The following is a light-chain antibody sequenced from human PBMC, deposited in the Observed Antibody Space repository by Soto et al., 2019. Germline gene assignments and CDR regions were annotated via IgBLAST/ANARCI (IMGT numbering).Light chain of an antibody. V-gene: IGLV2-14*01. CDR2: QVT. CDR3: SSYTGFSTDIL. J-gene: IGLJ2*01. Sequence: QSALTQPACVSGSPGQSITISCTGTSSDVGSYNFVSWYQHHAGTAPKLIIYQVTNRPSGVSDRFSASKSGDTASLTISGLQAEDEAIYYCSSYTGFSTDILFGGGTKLTVL. CDR1: SSDVGSYNF.